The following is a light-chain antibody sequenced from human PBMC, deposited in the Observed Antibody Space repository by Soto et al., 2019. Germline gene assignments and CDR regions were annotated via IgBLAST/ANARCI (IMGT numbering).Light chain of an antibody. CDR1: SSDVGGYNY. J-gene: IGLJ3*02. Sequence: QSALTQPASVSGSPGQLITISCTGTSSDVGGYNYVSWYQQHPGKAPKLMIYEVSNRPSGVSNRFSGSKSGNTASLTISGLQAEDEADYYCSSYTSRSTPWVFGGGTKVTVL. CDR3: SSYTSRSTPWV. V-gene: IGLV2-14*01. CDR2: EVS.